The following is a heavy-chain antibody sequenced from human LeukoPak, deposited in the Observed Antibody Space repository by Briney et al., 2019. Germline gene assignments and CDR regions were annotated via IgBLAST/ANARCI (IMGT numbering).Heavy chain of an antibody. CDR3: ARDDFGVLRV. Sequence: GGSLRLSCAASTFTLSSFSMKWVRQAPGKGLEWTSYISSTSSSIYYADSVKGRFTISRDNAKNSLFLQMNSLRAEDTAVYYCARDDFGVLRVWGQGTMVTVSS. CDR1: TFTLSSFS. D-gene: IGHD3-3*01. J-gene: IGHJ4*02. V-gene: IGHV3-48*04. CDR2: ISSTSSSI.